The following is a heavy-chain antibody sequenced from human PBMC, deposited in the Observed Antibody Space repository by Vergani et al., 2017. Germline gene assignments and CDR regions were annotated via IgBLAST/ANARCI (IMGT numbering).Heavy chain of an antibody. Sequence: QVQLQQWGAGLLKPSETLSLTCAVYGGSFSGYYWSWIRQPPGKGLEWSGEINHSGSTNYNPSLKSRVTISVATSKNKCSLKLSSLTAADTAVYYCARAGCSSTSCYTGGESGNWFDPWGQGTLVTVSS. J-gene: IGHJ5*02. D-gene: IGHD2-2*02. CDR2: INHSGST. CDR1: GGSFSGYY. V-gene: IGHV4-34*01. CDR3: ARAGCSSTSCYTGGESGNWFDP.